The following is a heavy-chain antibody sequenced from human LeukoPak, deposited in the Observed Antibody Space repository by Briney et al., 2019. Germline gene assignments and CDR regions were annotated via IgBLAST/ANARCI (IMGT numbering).Heavy chain of an antibody. CDR2: ISYDGSKK. J-gene: IGHJ5*02. Sequence: PGGSLRLSCAASGFTFSSYGMHWVRQAPGKGLEWVAVISYDGSKKYYADSVKGRFTISRDNSKNAFYLQMNSLRVEDTAVYYCAKDPTMTTVTTNWFDPWGQGTLVTVSS. CDR1: GFTFSSYG. V-gene: IGHV3-30*18. CDR3: AKDPTMTTVTTNWFDP. D-gene: IGHD4-17*01.